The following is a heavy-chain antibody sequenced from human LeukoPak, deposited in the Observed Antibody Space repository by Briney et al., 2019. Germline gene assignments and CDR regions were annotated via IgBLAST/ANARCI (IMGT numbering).Heavy chain of an antibody. CDR2: ISYDGSDK. J-gene: IGHJ4*02. Sequence: PGRSLRLSCAASGFTFSSYGMHWVRQAPGKGLEWVAVISYDGSDKYYADSVKGRFTISRDNSKNTLYLQMNSLRAEDTAVYYCAKRPQAWYSSGWDYFDYWGQGTLVTVSS. D-gene: IGHD6-19*01. CDR1: GFTFSSYG. V-gene: IGHV3-30*18. CDR3: AKRPQAWYSSGWDYFDY.